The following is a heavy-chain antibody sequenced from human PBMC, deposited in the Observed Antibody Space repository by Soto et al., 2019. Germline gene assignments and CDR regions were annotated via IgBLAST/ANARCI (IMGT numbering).Heavy chain of an antibody. CDR1: GYFFTSYG. J-gene: IGHJ4*02. D-gene: IGHD3-3*01. CDR3: ARDFGSDLSAPGAVFDY. Sequence: QVQLVQSGGEVVQPGASVKVSCKASGYFFTSYGITWVRQAPGQGLEWMGWISPYNGNTKYAQNFQGRVTMTTDTSQSTAYMEVRRLRSDDPAVYYCARDFGSDLSAPGAVFDYWGQGTLVTVSS. V-gene: IGHV1-18*04. CDR2: ISPYNGNT.